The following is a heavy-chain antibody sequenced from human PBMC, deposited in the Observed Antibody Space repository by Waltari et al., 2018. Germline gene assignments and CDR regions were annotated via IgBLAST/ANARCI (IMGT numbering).Heavy chain of an antibody. CDR3: AREYSGYDSGFDY. D-gene: IGHD5-12*01. CDR1: GGSFSGYY. V-gene: IGHV4-34*01. J-gene: IGHJ4*02. CDR2: INHSGST. Sequence: QVQLQQWGAGLLKPSETLSLTCAVYGGSFSGYYWSWIRQPPGKGLEWIGEINHSGSTNYNPSLKSRVTISVDTSKNQFSLKLSSVTAADTAVYYCAREYSGYDSGFDYWGQGTLVTVSS.